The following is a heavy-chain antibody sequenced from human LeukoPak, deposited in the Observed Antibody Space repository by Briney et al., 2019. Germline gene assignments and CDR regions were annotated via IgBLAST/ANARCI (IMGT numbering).Heavy chain of an antibody. CDR2: ISYDGSNK. CDR1: GFTFSSYA. J-gene: IGHJ4*02. CDR3: ARPDGFLAGSFDY. D-gene: IGHD5-24*01. Sequence: GGSLRLSCAASGFTFSSYAMHWVRQAPGKGLEWVAVISYDGSNKYYADSVKGRFTISRDNSKNTLYLQMNSQRAEDTAVYYCARPDGFLAGSFDYWGQGTLVTVSS. V-gene: IGHV3-30-3*01.